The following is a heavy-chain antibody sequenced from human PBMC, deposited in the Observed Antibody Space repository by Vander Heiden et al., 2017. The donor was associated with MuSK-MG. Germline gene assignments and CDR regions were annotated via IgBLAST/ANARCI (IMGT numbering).Heavy chain of an antibody. CDR2: ISGGGDST. V-gene: IGHV3-23*01. J-gene: IGHJ4*02. CDR1: GFTFRNYA. CDR3: AKADCEDSGCHVKDH. D-gene: IGHD6-25*01. Sequence: EVQLLESGGTLVQPGGSLRPSCAASGFTFRNYAMSWVRQPPGKRLEWVSVISGGGDSTSYADSVKGRFTISRDSSKSTLYLQMGSLRVEDTALYYCAKADCEDSGCHVKDHWGQGTLVTVSS.